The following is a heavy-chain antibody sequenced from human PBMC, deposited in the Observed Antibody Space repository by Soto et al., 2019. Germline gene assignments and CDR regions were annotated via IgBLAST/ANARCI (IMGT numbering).Heavy chain of an antibody. CDR2: MSPNSGHT. Sequence: SAEVSCKACGYTLTSYDSNCVRQATGQGLEWMGWMSPNSGHTGYAQKFQGRVTMTRNTSISTAYMELSSLRSEDTAVYYCARGPRVTATSFDYWGQGTLVTVSS. J-gene: IGHJ4*02. CDR1: GYTLTSYD. D-gene: IGHD2-15*01. CDR3: ARGPRVTATSFDY. V-gene: IGHV1-8*01.